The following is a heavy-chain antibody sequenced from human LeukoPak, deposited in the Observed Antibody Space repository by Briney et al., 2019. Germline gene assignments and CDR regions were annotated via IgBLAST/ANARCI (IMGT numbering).Heavy chain of an antibody. V-gene: IGHV4-34*01. CDR2: INHSGST. J-gene: IGHJ4*02. Sequence: SETLSLTCAVYGGSFSGYYWSWIRQPPGKGLEWIGEINHSGSTNYNPSLKSRVTISVDTSKNQFSLKLSSVTAADTAVYYCARGQRYSSSSIDYWGQGTLVTVSP. CDR1: GGSFSGYY. CDR3: ARGQRYSSSSIDY. D-gene: IGHD6-6*01.